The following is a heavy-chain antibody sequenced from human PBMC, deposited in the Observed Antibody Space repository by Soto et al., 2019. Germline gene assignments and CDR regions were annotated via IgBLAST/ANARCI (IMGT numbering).Heavy chain of an antibody. Sequence: SVKVSCKASVGTFSNYAINWVRQAPGQGLEWMGGIIPIFGTANYAQKFQGRVTITADESTSTAYLDLSSLRSEDTDVYYCARPVEMATISRSYLFYWGQGTLVTVSS. V-gene: IGHV1-69*13. CDR2: IIPIFGTA. D-gene: IGHD5-12*01. J-gene: IGHJ4*02. CDR1: VGTFSNYA. CDR3: ARPVEMATISRSYLFY.